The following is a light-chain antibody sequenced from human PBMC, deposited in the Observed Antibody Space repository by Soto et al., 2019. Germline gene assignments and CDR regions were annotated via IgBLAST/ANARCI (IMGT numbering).Light chain of an antibody. CDR1: SSNIGSNY. CDR3: AAWDDSLSGHVV. Sequence: QSVLTQPPSASGTPGQRVIISCSGSSSNIGSNYVYWYQQLPGTAPKLLIYRNNQRPSGVPDRFSGSKSGTSASLAISGLRSEDEADYYCAAWDDSLSGHVVFGGGTKLTVL. V-gene: IGLV1-47*01. J-gene: IGLJ2*01. CDR2: RNN.